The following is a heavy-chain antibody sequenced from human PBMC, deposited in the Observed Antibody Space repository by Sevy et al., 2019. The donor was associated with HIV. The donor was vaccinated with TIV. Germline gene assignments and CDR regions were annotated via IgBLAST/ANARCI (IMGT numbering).Heavy chain of an antibody. CDR3: ARLFSCGGDCYYLDY. CDR1: GFTFSNYD. CDR2: LSHDGNYK. Sequence: GGSLRLACAASGFTFSNYDMHWVRLAPGKGLEWVAVLSHDGNYKNYADSVKVRFTISRDDFKNTLYLQMSSLRPEDTAVYFCARLFSCGGDCYYLDYWGQGALVTVSS. D-gene: IGHD2-21*02. V-gene: IGHV3-30-3*01. J-gene: IGHJ4*02.